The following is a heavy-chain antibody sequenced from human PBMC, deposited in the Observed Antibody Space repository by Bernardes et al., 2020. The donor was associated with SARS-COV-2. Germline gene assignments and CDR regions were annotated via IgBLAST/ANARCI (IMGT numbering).Heavy chain of an antibody. CDR3: AWSTPTITTLRH. V-gene: IGHV3-74*01. D-gene: IGHD4-4*01. CDR1: GFSVSGYW. CDR2: INSDGSGT. Sequence: GGSLRLSCAASGFSVSGYWMHWVRQAPGKGLVWVSRINSDGSGTSYADSVKGRFTISRDNAKNTLYLQMNRLRAEDTAVYYCAWSTPTITTLRHWCQGTPVAVSS. J-gene: IGHJ4*02.